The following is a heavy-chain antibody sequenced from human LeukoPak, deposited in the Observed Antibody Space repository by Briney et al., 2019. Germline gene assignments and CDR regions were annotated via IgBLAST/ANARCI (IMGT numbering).Heavy chain of an antibody. CDR1: GGSISSYY. V-gene: IGHV4-59*01. J-gene: IGHJ4*02. CDR3: ARGVYIAAAQYAY. D-gene: IGHD6-13*01. Sequence: SETLSLTCTVSGGSISSYYWSWIRQPPGKGLEWIGYIYYSGTTNYNPSLKSRVTISVDTSKNQFSLKLSSVTAADTAVYYCARGVYIAAAQYAYWGQGTLVTASS. CDR2: IYYSGTT.